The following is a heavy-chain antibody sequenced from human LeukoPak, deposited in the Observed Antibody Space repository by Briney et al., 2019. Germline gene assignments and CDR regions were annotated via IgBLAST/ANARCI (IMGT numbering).Heavy chain of an antibody. V-gene: IGHV4-39*07. Sequence: PSETLSLTCTVSGGSISSSSYYWGWIRQPPGKGLEWIGSIYYSGSTYYNPSLKSRVTISVDTSKNQFSLKLSSVTAADTAVYYCASRAPRAQWFGFDPWGQGTLVSVSS. J-gene: IGHJ5*02. CDR1: GGSISSSSYY. D-gene: IGHD3-10*01. CDR2: IYYSGST. CDR3: ASRAPRAQWFGFDP.